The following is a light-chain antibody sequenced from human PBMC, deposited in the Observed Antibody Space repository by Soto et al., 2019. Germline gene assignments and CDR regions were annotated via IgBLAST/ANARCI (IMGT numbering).Light chain of an antibody. CDR1: QSVGSD. V-gene: IGKV3-15*01. Sequence: EIVMTQSPATLSVSPGERVSLSCRASQSVGSDLAWYLQKPGQAPSLLVYGASTRPTGMPARFSGSGSGTEFTLPISSLQSEDFAVSYCQQYNNWPHTFGQGTKLEIK. CDR3: QQYNNWPHT. J-gene: IGKJ2*01. CDR2: GAS.